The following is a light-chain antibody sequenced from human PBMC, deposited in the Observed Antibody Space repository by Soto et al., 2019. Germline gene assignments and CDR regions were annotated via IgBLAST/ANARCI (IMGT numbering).Light chain of an antibody. CDR2: GAS. V-gene: IGKV3-15*01. CDR1: QSISSN. Sequence: EIVMTQSPATLSVSPGQRATLSCRASQSISSNLAWYQQRPGQAPRLLIYGASTRATGIPARFSGSGSGTEFTLTISRLQSEDFAVYYCQHYNNWPPWTFGQGTKVDIK. CDR3: QHYNNWPPWT. J-gene: IGKJ1*01.